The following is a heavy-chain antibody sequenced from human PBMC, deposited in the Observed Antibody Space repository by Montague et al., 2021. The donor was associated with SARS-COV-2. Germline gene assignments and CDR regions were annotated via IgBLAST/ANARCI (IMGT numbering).Heavy chain of an antibody. CDR1: GFTFSSYE. CDR2: ISSSGFTR. J-gene: IGHJ4*02. V-gene: IGHV3-48*03. D-gene: IGHD5-12*01. Sequence: SLRLSCAASGFTFSSYEMSWVRQAPGKGLEWVSYISSSGFTRYYADSVKGRFTISRDNAKNSLYLQVNSLRAEDSAVYYCAKIVATIFLRGGSYFDYWGQGALVTVSS. CDR3: AKIVATIFLRGGSYFDY.